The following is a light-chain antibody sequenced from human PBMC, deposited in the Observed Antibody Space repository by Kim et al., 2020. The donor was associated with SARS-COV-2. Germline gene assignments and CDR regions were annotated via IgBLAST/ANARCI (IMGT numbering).Light chain of an antibody. V-gene: IGKV1-5*03. J-gene: IGKJ1*01. Sequence: IQMTQSPSTLSAFVGDRITITCRASQRIDSWLAWYQQKPGKAPKLLINKTSSLESGVPSRFSGSGSGTEFTLTISSLQPDDFATYYCQHYQTYSSWTFGQGTKVDIK. CDR2: KTS. CDR1: QRIDSW. CDR3: QHYQTYSSWT.